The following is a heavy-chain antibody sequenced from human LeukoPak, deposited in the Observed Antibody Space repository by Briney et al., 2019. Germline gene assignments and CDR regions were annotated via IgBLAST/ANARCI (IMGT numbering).Heavy chain of an antibody. CDR2: SNDSGGT. V-gene: IGHV4-34*01. J-gene: IGHJ6*03. D-gene: IGHD1-26*01. CDR3: ARLSVIVGAALEYYYYYMDV. CDR1: GGTFSGYY. Sequence: SETLSLTCAVYGGTFSGYYWSWIRQPPGKRLEWVGESNDSGGTNYNPSLKSRVTISADKSKNQVSLRLTSVTAADTAVYYCARLSVIVGAALEYYYYYMDVWGQGTPVTVSS.